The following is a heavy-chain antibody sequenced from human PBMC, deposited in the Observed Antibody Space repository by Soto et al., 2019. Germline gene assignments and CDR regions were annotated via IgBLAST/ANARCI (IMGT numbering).Heavy chain of an antibody. V-gene: IGHV1-18*01. J-gene: IGHJ6*02. CDR1: GYTFARYG. Sequence: QVQLVQSGAEVKKPGASVRVSCKASGYTFARYGIDWVRQAPGQGLEWMGWISGHNGDTKYVQKFQGRVSMTTDTSTSTASMELRSLRSDDTAVYYCARSGSMPYYYYGMDVWGQGITVTVSS. CDR3: ARSGSMPYYYYGMDV. CDR2: ISGHNGDT. D-gene: IGHD3-10*01.